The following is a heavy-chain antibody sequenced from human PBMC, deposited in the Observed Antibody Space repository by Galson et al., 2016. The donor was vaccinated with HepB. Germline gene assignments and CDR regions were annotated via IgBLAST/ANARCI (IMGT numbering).Heavy chain of an antibody. J-gene: IGHJ2*01. CDR3: IRASSSSGYWYFDL. V-gene: IGHV3-72*01. CDR2: TRNKARSYTT. CDR1: GFMFSDHY. D-gene: IGHD6-6*01. Sequence: SLRLSCAASGFMFSDHYMDWVRQAPGKGLEWVARTRNKARSYTTEYAPSVKGRFTISRGDSKNSVYLQMNSLNTEDTALYYCIRASSSSGYWYFDLWGRGTLVTVSS.